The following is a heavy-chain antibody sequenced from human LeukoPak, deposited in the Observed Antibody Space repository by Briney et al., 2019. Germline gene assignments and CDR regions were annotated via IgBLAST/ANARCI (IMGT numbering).Heavy chain of an antibody. Sequence: PSETLSLTCTVPGGSISSSSYYWGWIRQPPGKGLEWIGSIYYSGSTYYNPSLKSRVTISVDTSKNQFSLKLSSVTAAGTAVYYCARHSQITMVRGVTAYYMDVWGKGTTVTVSS. CDR2: IYYSGST. CDR1: GGSISSSSYY. CDR3: ARHSQITMVRGVTAYYMDV. D-gene: IGHD3-10*01. V-gene: IGHV4-39*01. J-gene: IGHJ6*03.